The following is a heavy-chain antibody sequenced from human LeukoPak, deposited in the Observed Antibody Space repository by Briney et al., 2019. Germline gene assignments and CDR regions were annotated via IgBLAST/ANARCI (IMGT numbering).Heavy chain of an antibody. Sequence: PSETLSLTCAVSGGSITNFYWNWIRQPPGKGLEWIGDIYYSGRTKYSPSLKSRVTISVDTSKNQFSLKLNSVTAADTAVYYCARDRRSGYDSTPWFDPWGQGTLVTVSS. D-gene: IGHD5-12*01. CDR2: IYYSGRT. CDR1: GGSITNFY. CDR3: ARDRRSGYDSTPWFDP. J-gene: IGHJ5*02. V-gene: IGHV4-59*01.